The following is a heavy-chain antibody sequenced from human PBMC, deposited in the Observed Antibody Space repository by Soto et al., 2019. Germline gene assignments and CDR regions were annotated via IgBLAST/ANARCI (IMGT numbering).Heavy chain of an antibody. CDR1: GFTFSSYA. Sequence: EVQLLESGGGLVQPGGSLRLSCAASGFTFSSYAMSWVRQAPGKGLEWVSAISGSGCSTYYADSVKGRFTISRDNSKNTLYLQMNRLRAEDTAVYYCAKGFGYNPMRWYFDLWGRGTLVTVSS. J-gene: IGHJ2*01. CDR2: ISGSGCST. D-gene: IGHD5-12*01. CDR3: AKGFGYNPMRWYFDL. V-gene: IGHV3-23*01.